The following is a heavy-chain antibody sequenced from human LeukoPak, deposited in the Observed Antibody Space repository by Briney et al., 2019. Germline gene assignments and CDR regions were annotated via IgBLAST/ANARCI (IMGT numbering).Heavy chain of an antibody. CDR2: VSAYNGNT. CDR3: ARALDEAVAGTTGFDY. V-gene: IGHV1-18*01. Sequence: ASVKVSCKASGYTFTSYGISWVRQAPGQGLNWMGLVSAYNGNTNYAQKLQGRVTMTTDTSTSTAYMELRSLRSDDTAVYYCARALDEAVAGTTGFDYWGQGTLVTVSS. CDR1: GYTFTSYG. J-gene: IGHJ4*02. D-gene: IGHD6-19*01.